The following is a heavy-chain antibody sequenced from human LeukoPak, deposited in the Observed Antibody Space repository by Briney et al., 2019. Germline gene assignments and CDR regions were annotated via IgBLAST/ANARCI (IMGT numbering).Heavy chain of an antibody. Sequence: GASVKVSCKASGYTFTSYGISWVRQAPGQGLGWMGWINTYNGNTIYAQKFQGRVTMTTDTSTSTAYMELRSLRSDDTAVYYCARDLVHHRLLGTGYNWFDPWGQGTLVTVSS. V-gene: IGHV1-18*01. CDR1: GYTFTSYG. J-gene: IGHJ5*02. CDR2: INTYNGNT. D-gene: IGHD3-9*01. CDR3: ARDLVHHRLLGTGYNWFDP.